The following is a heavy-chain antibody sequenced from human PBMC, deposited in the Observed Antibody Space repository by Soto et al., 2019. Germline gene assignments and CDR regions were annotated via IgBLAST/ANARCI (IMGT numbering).Heavy chain of an antibody. Sequence: GGSLRLSCAASGFTFSSYAMHWVRQAPGKGLEWVAVISYDGSNKYYADSVKGRFTISRDNSKNTRYLQMNSLRAEDTAVYYCAREEEPGYSSSWYLSYFDYWGQGTLVTVSS. D-gene: IGHD6-13*01. V-gene: IGHV3-30-3*01. CDR2: ISYDGSNK. CDR3: AREEEPGYSSSWYLSYFDY. J-gene: IGHJ4*02. CDR1: GFTFSSYA.